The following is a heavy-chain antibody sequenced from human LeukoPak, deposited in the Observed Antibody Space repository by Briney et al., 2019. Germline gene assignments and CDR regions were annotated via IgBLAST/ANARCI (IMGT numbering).Heavy chain of an antibody. CDR3: ARVTAVAGRFDY. CDR1: GFTFSDYY. D-gene: IGHD6-19*01. CDR2: INHSGST. V-gene: IGHV4-34*01. J-gene: IGHJ4*02. Sequence: GSLRLSCAASGFTFSDYYMSWIRQAPGKGLEWIGEINHSGSTNYNPSLKSRVTISVDTSKNQFSLKLSSVTAADTAVYYCARVTAVAGRFDYWGQGTLVTVSS.